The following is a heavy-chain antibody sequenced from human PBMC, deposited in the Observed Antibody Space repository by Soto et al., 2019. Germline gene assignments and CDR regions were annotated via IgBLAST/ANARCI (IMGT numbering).Heavy chain of an antibody. CDR1: GFTFSSYS. J-gene: IGHJ4*02. CDR2: ISSSSSTI. D-gene: IGHD3-16*02. V-gene: IGHV3-48*02. Sequence: GGSLRLSCAASGFTFSSYSMNWVRQAPGKGLEWVSYISSSSSTIYYADSVKGRFTISRDNAKNSLYLQMNSLRDEDTAVYYCARDEITFGGVIVKFDYWGQGTLVTVSS. CDR3: ARDEITFGGVIVKFDY.